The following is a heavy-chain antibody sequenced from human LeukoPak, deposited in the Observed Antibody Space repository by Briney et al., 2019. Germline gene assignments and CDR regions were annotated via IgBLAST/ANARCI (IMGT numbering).Heavy chain of an antibody. Sequence: ASVKVSCKVSGYTLTELSMHWVRQAPGKGLEWMGGFDPEDGETIYAQKFQGRVTMTEDTSTDTAYTELSSLRSEDTAVYYCATGDGIFGVVPQDRDYWGQGTLVTVSS. J-gene: IGHJ4*02. V-gene: IGHV1-24*01. CDR3: ATGDGIFGVVPQDRDY. D-gene: IGHD3-3*01. CDR2: FDPEDGET. CDR1: GYTLTELS.